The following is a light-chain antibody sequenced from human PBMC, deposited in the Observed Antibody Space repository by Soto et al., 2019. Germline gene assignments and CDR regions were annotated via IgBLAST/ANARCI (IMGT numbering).Light chain of an antibody. CDR1: SSDVGGYNH. J-gene: IGLJ1*01. V-gene: IGLV2-14*01. CDR3: SSFSSSSTLV. Sequence: QSSLTQPASVSGSPGQSITISCTGTSSDVGGYNHVSWYQQHPGKAPTLMIYDVSNRPSGVSSRFSGSKSGITASLTISGLQAEDEADYYCSSFSSSSTLVFGTGTKLTVL. CDR2: DVS.